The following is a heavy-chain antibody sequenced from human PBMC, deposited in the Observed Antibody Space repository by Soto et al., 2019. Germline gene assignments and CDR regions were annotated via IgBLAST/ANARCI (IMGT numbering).Heavy chain of an antibody. CDR1: GYTLTELS. CDR3: AKYNSLPNSSSGYYFDY. V-gene: IGHV1-24*01. J-gene: IGHJ4*02. D-gene: IGHD6-13*01. CDR2: FDPEEGET. Sequence: ASVKVSCKVSGYTLTELSMHWVRQAPGKGLEWIGGFDPEEGETIYAQKFHGRVTMTEDTSTDTAYMELSSLRSEDPAVEYCAKYNSLPNSSSGYYFDYWGQGTRVTGSS.